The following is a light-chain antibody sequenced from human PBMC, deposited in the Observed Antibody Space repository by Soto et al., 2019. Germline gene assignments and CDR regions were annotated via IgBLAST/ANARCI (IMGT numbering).Light chain of an antibody. CDR1: QSISNW. CDR2: SAS. V-gene: IGKV1-5*03. J-gene: IGKJ3*01. CDR3: QQYKTT. Sequence: DVQLSQSPSTLSASIVDRVTITCRASQSISNWLSWYQQKRGKAPKLLMHSASILESGVPSRFSGSGSGTEFTLTISSLQPDVVATYYCQQYKTTFGPGTKVDIK.